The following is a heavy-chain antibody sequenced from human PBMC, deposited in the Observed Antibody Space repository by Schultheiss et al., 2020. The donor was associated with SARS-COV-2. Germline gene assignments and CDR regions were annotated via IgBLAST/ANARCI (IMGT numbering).Heavy chain of an antibody. Sequence: GGSLRLSCAASGFTFGTYNMHWVRQAPGKGLEWVALIWSDGSDKYYADSVKGRFTISRDNSKNTLYLQMNSLRAEDTAVYYCARDLGVVVINDAFDIWGQGTMVTVSS. V-gene: IGHV3-33*08. CDR1: GFTFGTYN. CDR3: ARDLGVVVINDAFDI. D-gene: IGHD3-22*01. CDR2: IWSDGSDK. J-gene: IGHJ3*02.